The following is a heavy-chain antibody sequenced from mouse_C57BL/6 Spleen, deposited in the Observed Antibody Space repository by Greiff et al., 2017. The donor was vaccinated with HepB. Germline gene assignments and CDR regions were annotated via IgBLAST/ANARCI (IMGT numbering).Heavy chain of an antibody. J-gene: IGHJ2*01. D-gene: IGHD2-4*01. CDR2: ISSGSSTI. V-gene: IGHV5-17*01. Sequence: EVMLVESGGGLVKPGGSLKLSCAASGFTFSDYGMHWVRQAPEKGLEWVAYISSGSSTIYYADTVKGRFTISRDNAKNTLFLQMTSLRSEDTAMYYCARHYYDYDVGYFDYWGQGTTLTVSS. CDR1: GFTFSDYG. CDR3: ARHYYDYDVGYFDY.